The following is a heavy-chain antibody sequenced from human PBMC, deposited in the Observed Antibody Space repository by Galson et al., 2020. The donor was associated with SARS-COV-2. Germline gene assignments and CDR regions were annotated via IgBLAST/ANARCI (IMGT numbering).Heavy chain of an antibody. CDR2: ISYDGSNK. Sequence: GGSLRLSCAASGFTFSSYAMHWVRQAPGKGLEWVAVISYDGSNKYYADSVKGRFTISRDDSKSMLYLHMNSLKTEDTGVYYCRADFNYYDRRGYYSGPASDVWGQGTMVTVSS. CDR3: RADFNYYDRRGYYSGPASDV. V-gene: IGHV3-30*04. CDR1: GFTFSSYA. J-gene: IGHJ3*01. D-gene: IGHD3-22*01.